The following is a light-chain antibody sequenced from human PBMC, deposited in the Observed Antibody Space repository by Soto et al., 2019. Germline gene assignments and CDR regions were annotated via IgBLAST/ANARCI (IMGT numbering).Light chain of an antibody. V-gene: IGKV3-15*01. CDR3: QQYNNWPWT. CDR1: QSVATN. Sequence: EIVMTQSPSTLSVSPVERSTLSFIASQSVATNLAWYQQKPGQPPRLLIYGASTRATGIPARFSGSGSGTEFTLTISSLQSVDFAVYSCQQYNNWPWTFGQGTKVDIK. CDR2: GAS. J-gene: IGKJ1*01.